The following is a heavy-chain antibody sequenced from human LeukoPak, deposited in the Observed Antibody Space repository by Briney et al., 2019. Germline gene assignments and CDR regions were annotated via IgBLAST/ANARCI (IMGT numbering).Heavy chain of an antibody. J-gene: IGHJ4*02. CDR2: IYYSGST. CDR1: GGSISSYY. Sequence: SETLSLTCTVSGGSISSYYWSWIRQPPGKGLEWIGYIYYSGSTNYNPSLKSRVTISVDTSKNQFSLKLSSVTAADTAVYYCVRLTPVLLFDYWGQGTLVTVYS. V-gene: IGHV4-59*08. CDR3: VRLTPVLLFDY. D-gene: IGHD3-16*01.